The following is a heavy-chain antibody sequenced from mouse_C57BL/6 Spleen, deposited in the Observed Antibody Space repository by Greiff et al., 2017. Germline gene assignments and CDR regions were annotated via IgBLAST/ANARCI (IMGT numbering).Heavy chain of an antibody. J-gene: IGHJ2*01. CDR1: GYAFTNYL. V-gene: IGHV1-54*01. CDR2: INPGSGGT. Sequence: QVQLQQSGAELVRPGTSVKVSCKASGYAFTNYLIEWVKQRPGQGLEWIGVINPGSGGTNYNEKFKGKATLTADKSSSTAYMQLSSLTSEDSAVYFCARGGNAVGAPFDYWGQGTTLTVSS. D-gene: IGHD1-1*01. CDR3: ARGGNAVGAPFDY.